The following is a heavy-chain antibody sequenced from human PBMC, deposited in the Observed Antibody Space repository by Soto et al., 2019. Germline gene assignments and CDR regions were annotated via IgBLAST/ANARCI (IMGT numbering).Heavy chain of an antibody. CDR3: VRDNRGIY. CDR2: ISASGNAV. V-gene: IGHV3-48*03. CDR1: GGNFTGYE. Sequence: GTLSRSAAASGGNFTGYEKNWVRQSQGKGLEWVSYISASGNAVYYADSVRGRFTVSRDNATDPLFLTMRSLRVDDTAMYYCVRDNRGIYWGQGTLVTVSS. J-gene: IGHJ1*01. D-gene: IGHD3-16*01.